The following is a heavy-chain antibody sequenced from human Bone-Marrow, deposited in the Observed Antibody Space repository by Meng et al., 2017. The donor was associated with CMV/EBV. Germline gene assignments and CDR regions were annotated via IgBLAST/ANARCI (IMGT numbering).Heavy chain of an antibody. Sequence: GESLKISCAASGFTLSSYAMHWVRQAPGKGLEWVAVIWYDGSNKYYADSVKGRFTISRDNSKNTLYLQMNSLRTEDTAVYYCLYGGSSGGFDYWGQGTLVTVSS. CDR2: IWYDGSNK. CDR1: GFTLSSYA. J-gene: IGHJ4*02. D-gene: IGHD2-15*01. CDR3: LYGGSSGGFDY. V-gene: IGHV3-33*08.